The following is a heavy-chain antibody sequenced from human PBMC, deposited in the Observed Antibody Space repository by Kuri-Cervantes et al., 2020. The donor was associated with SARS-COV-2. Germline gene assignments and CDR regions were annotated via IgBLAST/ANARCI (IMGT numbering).Heavy chain of an antibody. CDR3: ARAAGPAARTSWFDP. D-gene: IGHD2-2*01. Sequence: LRLSCPVSGGSISSGSYYWSWIRQPAGKGLEWIGRIYTSGSTNYNPSLKSRVTISVDTSKDQFSLKLSSVTAADTAVYYCARAAGPAARTSWFDPWGQGTLVTVSS. CDR1: GGSISSGSYY. V-gene: IGHV4-61*02. CDR2: IYTSGST. J-gene: IGHJ5*02.